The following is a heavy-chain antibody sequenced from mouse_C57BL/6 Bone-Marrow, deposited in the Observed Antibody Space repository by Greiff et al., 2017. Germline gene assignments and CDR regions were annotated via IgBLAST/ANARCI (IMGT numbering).Heavy chain of an antibody. CDR3: AREEAYYGNPAY. V-gene: IGHV14-2*01. CDR2: IDPEDGET. D-gene: IGHD2-10*01. J-gene: IGHJ3*01. Sequence: EVMLVESGAELVKPGASVTLSCTASGFNIKDYYMHWVKQRTEQGLEWIGRIDPEDGETKYAPKFQGKAPITADTSSNTAYLQLSSLTSEDTAVYYCAREEAYYGNPAYWGQGTLVTVSA. CDR1: GFNIKDYY.